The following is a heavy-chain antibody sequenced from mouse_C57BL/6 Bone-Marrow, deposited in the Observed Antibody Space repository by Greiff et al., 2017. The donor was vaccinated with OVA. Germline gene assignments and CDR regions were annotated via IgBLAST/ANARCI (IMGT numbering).Heavy chain of an antibody. Sequence: EVQLVESGGGLVQPGGSLSLSCAASGFTFTDYYMSWVRQPPGKALEWLGFIRNKANGYTTEYSASVKGRFTISRDTSQSILYLQMNSLRAEDSATYCRARSGWLLLEWFAYWGQGTLVTVSA. D-gene: IGHD2-3*01. CDR1: GFTFTDYY. CDR2: IRNKANGYTT. V-gene: IGHV7-3*01. J-gene: IGHJ3*01. CDR3: ARSGWLLLEWFAY.